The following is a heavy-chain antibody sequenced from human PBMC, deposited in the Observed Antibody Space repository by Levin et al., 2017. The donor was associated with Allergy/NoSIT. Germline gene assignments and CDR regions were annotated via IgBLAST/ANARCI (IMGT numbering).Heavy chain of an antibody. CDR2: IKSKTDGGTT. D-gene: IGHD3-10*01. Sequence: PGGSLRLSCAASGFTFSSYGLTFSSYGMHWVRQAPGKGLEWVGRIKSKTDGGTTDYAAPVKGRFTISRDDSKNTLYLQMNSLKTEDTAVYYCTTGPSILRGVTHDYWGQGTLVTVSS. CDR1: GFTFSSYGLTFSSYG. V-gene: IGHV3-15*01. CDR3: TTGPSILRGVTHDY. J-gene: IGHJ4*02.